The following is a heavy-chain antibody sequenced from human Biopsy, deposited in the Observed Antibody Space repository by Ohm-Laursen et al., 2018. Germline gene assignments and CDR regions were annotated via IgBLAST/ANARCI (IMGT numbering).Heavy chain of an antibody. CDR3: ARGRLRAVARFDY. CDR2: INHGGST. V-gene: IGHV4-34*01. CDR1: GGSFSGYY. D-gene: IGHD6-19*01. Sequence: TLSLTCAVYGGSFSGYYWSWIRQPPGKGLEWIGEINHGGSTNYNPPLKSRVTISVDTSKNQFSLKLSSVTAADTAVYYCARGRLRAVARFDYWGQGTLVTVSS. J-gene: IGHJ4*02.